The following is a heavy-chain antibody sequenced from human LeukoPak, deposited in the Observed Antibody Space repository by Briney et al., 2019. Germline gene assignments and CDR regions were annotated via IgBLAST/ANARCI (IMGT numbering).Heavy chain of an antibody. CDR1: GFTDSSNY. CDR3: ASGDLVAGLFDY. D-gene: IGHD6-19*01. J-gene: IGHJ4*02. Sequence: GGSLRLSCAASGFTDSSNYMSWVRQAPGKGLEWVSVIYSGGSTYYADSVKGRFTISRDNSKNTLYLQMNSLRAEDTAVYYCASGDLVAGLFDYWGQGTLVTVSS. V-gene: IGHV3-53*01. CDR2: IYSGGST.